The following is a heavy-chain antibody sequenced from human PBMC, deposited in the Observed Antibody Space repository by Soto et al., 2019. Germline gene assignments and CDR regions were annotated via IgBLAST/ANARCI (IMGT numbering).Heavy chain of an antibody. CDR3: ARAIAVDEYYYYGMDV. CDR2: ISYDGSNK. D-gene: IGHD6-19*01. CDR1: GFTFSSYA. J-gene: IGHJ6*02. Sequence: LRLSCAASGFTFSSYAMHWVRQAPGKGLEWVAVISYDGSNKYYADSVKGRFTISRDNSKNTLYLQMNSLRAEDTAVYYCARAIAVDEYYYYGMDVWGQGTTVTVSS. V-gene: IGHV3-30-3*01.